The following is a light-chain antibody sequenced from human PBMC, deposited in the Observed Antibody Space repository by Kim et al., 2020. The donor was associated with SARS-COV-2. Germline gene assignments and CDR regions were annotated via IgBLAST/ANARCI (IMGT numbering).Light chain of an antibody. Sequence: VSPGDRAPLSCGPGHSISTKLAWYQQEPGQAPRLLIYGASTRATVIPARFSGSGSGTEFTLTISSLQSEDFAVYFCQQYNNWPITFGQGTRLEIK. J-gene: IGKJ5*01. CDR2: GAS. CDR1: HSISTK. CDR3: QQYNNWPIT. V-gene: IGKV3-15*01.